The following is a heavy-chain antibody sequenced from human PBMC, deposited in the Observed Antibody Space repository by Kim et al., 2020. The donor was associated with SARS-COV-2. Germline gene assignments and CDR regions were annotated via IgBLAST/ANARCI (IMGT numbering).Heavy chain of an antibody. D-gene: IGHD6-19*01. V-gene: IGHV4-59*13. Sequence: SETLSLTCTVSGGSISSYYWSWIRQPPGKGLEWIGYIYYSGSTNYNPSLKSRVTISVDTSKNQFSLKLSSVTAADTAVYYCARDMVPPRLVQNYGMDVWGQGTTVTVSS. CDR3: ARDMVPPRLVQNYGMDV. J-gene: IGHJ6*02. CDR2: IYYSGST. CDR1: GGSISSYY.